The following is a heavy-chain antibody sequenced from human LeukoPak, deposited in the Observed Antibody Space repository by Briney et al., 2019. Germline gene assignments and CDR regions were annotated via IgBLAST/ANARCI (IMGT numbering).Heavy chain of an antibody. Sequence: GGSLRLSCAASGFTFSSYAMSWVRQAPGKGLEWVSAISGSGGSTYYADSVKGRFTISRDNSKNTLHLQMNSLRAEDTAVYYCAKWRVRGVIRRHYYYYGMDVWGQGTTVTVSS. D-gene: IGHD3-10*01. CDR1: GFTFSSYA. CDR3: AKWRVRGVIRRHYYYYGMDV. J-gene: IGHJ6*02. V-gene: IGHV3-23*01. CDR2: ISGSGGST.